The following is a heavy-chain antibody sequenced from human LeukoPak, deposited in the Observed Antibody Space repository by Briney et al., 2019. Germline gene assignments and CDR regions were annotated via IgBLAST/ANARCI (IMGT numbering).Heavy chain of an antibody. Sequence: WASVKVSCKASGYSFTSYDINWVRQATGQGLEWMGWMNPNSGDTGYAQKFQGRVTMTRNTSISTAYMELSSLRSEDTAVYYCAKDNQQWLGVDYWGQGTLVTVSS. V-gene: IGHV1-8*01. CDR3: AKDNQQWLGVDY. J-gene: IGHJ4*02. CDR2: MNPNSGDT. D-gene: IGHD6-19*01. CDR1: GYSFTSYD.